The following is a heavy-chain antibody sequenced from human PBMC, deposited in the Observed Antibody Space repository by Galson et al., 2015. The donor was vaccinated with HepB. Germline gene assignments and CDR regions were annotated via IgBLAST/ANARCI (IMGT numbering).Heavy chain of an antibody. Sequence: SLRLSCAASGFIFTHYGMHWVRQAPGKGLEWAAVIWYDGSKKYYADSVKGRFTISRDNSKNTLYLQMNSLRAEDTAVYYCARGLIWSGPPYHYGLDVWGRGTTVTVSS. CDR2: IWYDGSKK. CDR1: GFIFTHYG. CDR3: ARGLIWSGPPYHYGLDV. J-gene: IGHJ6*02. V-gene: IGHV3-33*01. D-gene: IGHD3-3*01.